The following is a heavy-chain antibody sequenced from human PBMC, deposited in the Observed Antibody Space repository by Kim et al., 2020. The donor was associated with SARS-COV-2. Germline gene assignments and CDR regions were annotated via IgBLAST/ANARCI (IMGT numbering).Heavy chain of an antibody. V-gene: IGHV3-30*07. D-gene: IGHD3-10*01. J-gene: IGHJ4*02. CDR3: ARDVDGSGSYYFDS. Sequence: DSVTGRFTISKDNSKNTLYLQINRRRAEDRAVYYCARDVDGSGSYYFDSWGQGTLVTVSS.